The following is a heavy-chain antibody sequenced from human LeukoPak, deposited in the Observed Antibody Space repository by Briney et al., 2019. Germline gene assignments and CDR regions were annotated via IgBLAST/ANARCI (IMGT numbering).Heavy chain of an antibody. CDR1: GLTFSDNQ. J-gene: IGHJ4*02. V-gene: IGHV3-11*01. D-gene: IGHD3-10*01. CDR2: VSSSGITI. CDR3: ARAITMVRGVIPDPYYFDY. Sequence: PGGSLRLSCVVSGLTFSDNQMAWIRQAPGKGLEWVSHVSSSGITIYYVDSVKGRFTISRDNAKNSLYLQMNSLRAEDTAVYYCARAITMVRGVIPDPYYFDYWGQGTLVTVSS.